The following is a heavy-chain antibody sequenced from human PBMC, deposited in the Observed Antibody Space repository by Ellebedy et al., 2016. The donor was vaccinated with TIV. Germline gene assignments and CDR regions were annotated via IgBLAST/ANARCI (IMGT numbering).Heavy chain of an antibody. V-gene: IGHV3-30*14. CDR2: ISYDGRNK. J-gene: IGHJ4*02. Sequence: GESLKISCAASGFTFSNYAMHWVRQAPGKGLEWVAVISYDGRNKYYADSVKGRFTISRDNSKNTLYLQMNSLRAEDTAVYYCARGSSGWTIFDYWGQGTLVTVSS. D-gene: IGHD6-19*01. CDR1: GFTFSNYA. CDR3: ARGSSGWTIFDY.